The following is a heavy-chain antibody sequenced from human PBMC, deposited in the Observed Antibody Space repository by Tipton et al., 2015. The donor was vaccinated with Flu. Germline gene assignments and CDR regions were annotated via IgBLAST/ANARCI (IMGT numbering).Heavy chain of an antibody. CDR2: ICQSGST. V-gene: IGHV4-38-2*01. J-gene: IGHJ4*02. CDR1: GGSVGSPYC. CDR3: ARHYYDASGYQYFDH. D-gene: IGHD3-22*01. Sequence: TLSLTCSVSGGSVGSPYCWGWVRRPPGKGLEWIGNICQSGSTYDNPSLKSRVTISVDRSKNQFSLKLSSVTAADTAVYFCARHYYDASGYQYFDHWGQGTLVTVSS.